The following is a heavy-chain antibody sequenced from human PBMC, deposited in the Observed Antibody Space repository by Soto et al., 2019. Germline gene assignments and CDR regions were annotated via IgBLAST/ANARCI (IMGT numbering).Heavy chain of an antibody. CDR1: GGSITSGGYY. J-gene: IGHJ4*02. Sequence: SETLSVTCTVSGGSITSGGYYWSWIRQHPGKGLEWIGFIYYSGNTYYNPSLRSRVTISVDTSKNQFSLKLTSVTAADTAVYYCARYQLGYCSSTWGQGTLVTVSS. CDR3: ARYQLGYCSST. D-gene: IGHD2-2*01. CDR2: IYYSGNT. V-gene: IGHV4-31*03.